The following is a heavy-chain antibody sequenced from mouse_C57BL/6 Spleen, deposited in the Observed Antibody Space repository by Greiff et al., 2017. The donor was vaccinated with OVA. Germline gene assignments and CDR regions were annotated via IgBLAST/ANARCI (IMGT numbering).Heavy chain of an antibody. CDR2: IDPSDSYT. J-gene: IGHJ2*01. CDR3: ARPSDGYYAY. D-gene: IGHD2-3*01. CDR1: GYTFTSYW. V-gene: IGHV1-69*01. Sequence: QVQLQQPGAELVMPGASVKLSCKASGYTFTSYWMHWVKQRPGQGLEWIGEIDPSDSYTNYNQKFKGKSTLTVDKSSSTAYMQHSSLTAEDAAVYYCARPSDGYYAYWGQGTTLTVSS.